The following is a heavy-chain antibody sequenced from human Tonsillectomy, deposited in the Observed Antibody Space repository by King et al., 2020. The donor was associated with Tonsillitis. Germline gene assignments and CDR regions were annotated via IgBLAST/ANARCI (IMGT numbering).Heavy chain of an antibody. CDR1: GYSFTNYW. D-gene: IGHD6-13*01. V-gene: IGHV5-51*01. CDR3: ARQIAAADPLLDT. CDR2: IYPRDSDT. Sequence: QLVQSGAEVKKPGESLKISCQGSGYSFTNYWIGWVRQMPGKGLEWRGSIYPRDSDTRYSLSFQGQVTISVDKSMNTAYLQWSSLKASDTAMYYCARQIAAADPLLDTWGQGTLVTVSS. J-gene: IGHJ5*02.